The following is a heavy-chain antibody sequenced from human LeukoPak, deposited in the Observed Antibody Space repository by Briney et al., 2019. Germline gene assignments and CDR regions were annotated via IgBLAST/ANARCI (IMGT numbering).Heavy chain of an antibody. CDR1: GFTFSTNL. D-gene: IGHD3-9*01. Sequence: GGSLRLSCAASGFTFSTNLMSWVRQAPGKGLEWVANIKQDGSEKNYVDSVKGRFTISRDNAKSSMYLQMNSLRVEDTAVYYCAKAGYCFGYWGQGALVTVSS. J-gene: IGHJ4*02. V-gene: IGHV3-7*01. CDR2: IKQDGSEK. CDR3: AKAGYCFGY.